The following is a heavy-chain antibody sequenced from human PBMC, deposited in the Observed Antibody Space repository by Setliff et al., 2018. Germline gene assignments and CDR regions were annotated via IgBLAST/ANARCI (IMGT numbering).Heavy chain of an antibody. V-gene: IGHV3-30-3*01. CDR2: SRYAENYQ. D-gene: IGHD3-22*01. J-gene: IGHJ4*02. CDR1: GFTISYYA. CDR3: AREALREDWDYDSSGYHSGYFDY. Sequence: SLRLSCAASGFTISYYAIHWVRQAPGKGLEWVAVSRYAENYQYYADSVKGRFTISRDNSENTLYLQMNSLRPDDTAVYHCAREALREDWDYDSSGYHSGYFDYWGQGTPVTVSS.